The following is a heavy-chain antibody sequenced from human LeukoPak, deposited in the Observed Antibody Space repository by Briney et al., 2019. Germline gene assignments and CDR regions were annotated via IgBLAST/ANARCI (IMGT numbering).Heavy chain of an antibody. CDR1: GFTFSSYA. CDR2: ISSDGGST. V-gene: IGHV3-64*01. CDR3: ARVSSTWTLIDY. Sequence: GSLRLSCAASGFTFSSYAMHWVRQAPGKGLEYVSAISSDGGSTYYGNSVKGRFTISRDNSKNTLYLQMGSLRAEDMAVYYCARVSSTWTLIDYWGQGTLVTVSS. J-gene: IGHJ4*02. D-gene: IGHD6-13*01.